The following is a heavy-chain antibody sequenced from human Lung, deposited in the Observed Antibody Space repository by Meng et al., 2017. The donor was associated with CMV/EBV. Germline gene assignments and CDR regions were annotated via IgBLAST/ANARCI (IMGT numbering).Heavy chain of an antibody. D-gene: IGHD6-19*01. CDR2: IYHSGST. V-gene: IGHV4-4*02. CDR1: GGSISSSNW. J-gene: IGHJ4*02. Sequence: QAPPQESGARLVTPSGTLSLPCAGSGGSISSSNWCSWVRQPPGKGLEWIGEIYHSGSTNYNPSLKSRVTISVDKSKNQFSLKLSSVTAADTAVYYCASFPPPGKQWLVTDYWGQGTLVTVSS. CDR3: ASFPPPGKQWLVTDY.